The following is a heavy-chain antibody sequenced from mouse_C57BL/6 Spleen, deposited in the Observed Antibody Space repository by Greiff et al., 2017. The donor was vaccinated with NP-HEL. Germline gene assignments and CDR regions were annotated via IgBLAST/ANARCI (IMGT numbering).Heavy chain of an antibody. V-gene: IGHV1-50*01. Sequence: QVQLQQPGAELVKPGASVKLSCKASGYTFTSYWMQWVKQRPGQGLEWIGEIDPSDSYTNYNQKFKGKATLTVDTSSSTAYMQLSSLTSEDSAVYYCARPSPLYYTWFAYWGQGTLVTVSA. J-gene: IGHJ3*01. CDR3: ARPSPLYYTWFAY. CDR1: GYTFTSYW. D-gene: IGHD2-1*01. CDR2: IDPSDSYT.